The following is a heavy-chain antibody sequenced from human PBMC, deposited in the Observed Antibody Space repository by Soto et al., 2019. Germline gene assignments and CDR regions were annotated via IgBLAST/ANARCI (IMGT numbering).Heavy chain of an antibody. CDR2: IDPSDSYT. CDR1: GYSFTSYW. Sequence: EVQLVQSGAEVKKPGESLRISCKGSGYSFTSYWISWLRQMPGKGLEWMGRIDPSDSYTNYSPSFQGHVTISADKSISTAYLQWSSPKASDTAMDYCARSWYYGSGSYFYYYGMDVWGQGTTVTVSS. J-gene: IGHJ6*02. CDR3: ARSWYYGSGSYFYYYGMDV. D-gene: IGHD3-10*01. V-gene: IGHV5-10-1*01.